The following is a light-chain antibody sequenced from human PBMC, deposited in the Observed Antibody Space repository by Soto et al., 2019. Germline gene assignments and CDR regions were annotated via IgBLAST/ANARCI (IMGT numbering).Light chain of an antibody. Sequence: QSALTQPPSASGSPGQSVAISCTGTSSDVGGYNYVPWYQQHSGKAPKLMIYEVTKRPSGVPDRFSGSRSGNTASLIVSGLQAEDEADYYCSSYAASGHWVFGGGTKLTVL. V-gene: IGLV2-8*01. CDR1: SSDVGGYNY. J-gene: IGLJ3*02. CDR3: SSYAASGHWV. CDR2: EVT.